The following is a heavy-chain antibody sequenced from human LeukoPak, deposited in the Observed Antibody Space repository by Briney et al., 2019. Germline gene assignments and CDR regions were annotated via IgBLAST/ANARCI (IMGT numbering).Heavy chain of an antibody. CDR1: GGSFSGYY. J-gene: IGHJ5*02. D-gene: IGHD1-26*01. CDR3: ARGGIVGSRTNWFDP. CDR2: INHSGST. Sequence: SETLSLTCAVYGGSFSGYYWSWIRQPPGKGLEWIGEINHSGSTNYNPSLKSRVTISLDTSKSQFSLKLTSVTPADTAVYYCARGGIVGSRTNWFDPWGQGILVTVSS. V-gene: IGHV4-34*01.